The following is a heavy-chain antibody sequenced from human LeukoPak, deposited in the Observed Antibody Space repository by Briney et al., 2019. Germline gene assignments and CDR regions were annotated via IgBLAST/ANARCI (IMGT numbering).Heavy chain of an antibody. CDR2: SYTSGDT. V-gene: IGHV4-4*07. J-gene: IGHJ4*02. Sequence: SETLSLTCTVSGGSISSYYWSWIRQPAGKGLEWIGRSYTSGDTNYNPSLKSRVTISVDKSKNQFSLKLSSVTAADTAVYYCASEDPSGPAGYFDYWGQGTLVTVSS. CDR3: ASEDPSGPAGYFDY. D-gene: IGHD6-19*01. CDR1: GGSISSYY.